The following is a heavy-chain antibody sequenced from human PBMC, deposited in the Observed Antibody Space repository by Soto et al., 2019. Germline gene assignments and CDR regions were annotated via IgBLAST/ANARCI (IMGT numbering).Heavy chain of an antibody. D-gene: IGHD6-13*01. CDR3: ARCSSSWFGTVDY. CDR1: GGSISSGDYY. Sequence: SETLSLTCTVSGGSISSGDYYWSWIRQPPGKGLXWTXXIXXSXXXXXNXXLKSRVTISVDTSKNQFSLKPSSVTAADTAVYYCARCSSSWFGTVDYWGQGTLVTASS. V-gene: IGHV4-30-4*01. J-gene: IGHJ4*02. CDR2: IXXSXXX.